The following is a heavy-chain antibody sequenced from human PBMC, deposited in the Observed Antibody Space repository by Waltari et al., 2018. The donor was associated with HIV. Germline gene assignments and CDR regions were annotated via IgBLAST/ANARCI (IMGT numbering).Heavy chain of an antibody. J-gene: IGHJ4*02. D-gene: IGHD6-13*01. V-gene: IGHV1-2*02. CDR3: ARGGSIAAAGTLDY. Sequence: QVQLVQSGAEVKKPGASVKVSCKASGYTFTGYYMPWVRQAPGQGLEWMGWINPNRGGTNYAQKVQGRVTMTRDTSISTAYMELSRLRSDDTAVYYCARGGSIAAAGTLDYWGQGTLVTVSS. CDR2: INPNRGGT. CDR1: GYTFTGYY.